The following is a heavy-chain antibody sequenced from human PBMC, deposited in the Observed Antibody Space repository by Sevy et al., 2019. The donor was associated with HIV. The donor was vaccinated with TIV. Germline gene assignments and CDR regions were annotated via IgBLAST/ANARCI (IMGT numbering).Heavy chain of an antibody. V-gene: IGHV3-48*02. CDR2: ISSTSTTI. CDR1: GFTFGRFS. D-gene: IGHD3-22*01. J-gene: IGHJ6*02. CDR3: AKDSYYDTPGSLFGMDV. Sequence: GGSLRLSCAASGFTFGRFSMSWVRQTPEKGLEWIAHISSTSTTINYEDSVKGRFTISRDNAKNSHYLQMNSMRDEDTALYYCAKDSYYDTPGSLFGMDVWGQGTTVTVS.